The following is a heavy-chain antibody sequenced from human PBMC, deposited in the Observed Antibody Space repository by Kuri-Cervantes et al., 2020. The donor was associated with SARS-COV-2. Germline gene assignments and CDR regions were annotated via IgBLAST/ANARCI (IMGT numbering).Heavy chain of an antibody. V-gene: IGHV2-5*01. CDR1: GFSLRTSGVG. Sequence: SGPTLVKPTQTLTLTCTFSGFSLRTSGVGVGWIRQPPGKALEWLALIYWNDDKRYSPSRKSRLTITKDTSRNQVVLTMTNMDPVDTATYYCAHSPPPPRKIITMVRGVINYFDYWGQGTLVTVSS. J-gene: IGHJ4*02. D-gene: IGHD3-10*01. CDR3: AHSPPPPRKIITMVRGVINYFDY. CDR2: IYWNDDK.